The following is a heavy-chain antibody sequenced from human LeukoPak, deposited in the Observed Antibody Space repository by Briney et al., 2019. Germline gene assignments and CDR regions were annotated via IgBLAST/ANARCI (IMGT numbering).Heavy chain of an antibody. CDR1: GGTFSSYA. Sequence: GASVKVSCKASGGTFSSYAISWVRQAPGQGLEWMGGIIPIFGTANYAQKFQGRVTITTDESTSTAYMELSNLRSEDTAVYYCAGGRSHLTYCSGGSCYLVWGQGTLVTVSS. CDR2: IIPIFGTA. J-gene: IGHJ4*02. CDR3: AGGRSHLTYCSGGSCYLV. D-gene: IGHD2-15*01. V-gene: IGHV1-69*05.